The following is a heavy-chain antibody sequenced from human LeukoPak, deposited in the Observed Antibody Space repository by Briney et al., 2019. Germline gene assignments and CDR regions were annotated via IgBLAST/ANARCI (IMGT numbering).Heavy chain of an antibody. CDR3: ARDRDWFNP. Sequence: SQTLCVTSAVSGGSPSSGGYYWSWIRQHPGKCLEWLGYIFYSGSTYYNPSLKSRVTISVDTSKNQFSLKLSSVTAADTAVYYCARDRDWFNPWLQRSIVTVSS. CDR1: GGSPSSGGYY. CDR2: IFYSGST. J-gene: IGHJ5*02. V-gene: IGHV4-31*11.